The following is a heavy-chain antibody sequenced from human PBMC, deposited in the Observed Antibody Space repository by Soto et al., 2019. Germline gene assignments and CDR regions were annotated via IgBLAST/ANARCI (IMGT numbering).Heavy chain of an antibody. CDR2: INPSGGST. CDR3: AREVERGYSYGYLEY. D-gene: IGHD5-18*01. Sequence: QVQLVQSGAEVKKPGASVKVSCKASGYTFTSYYMHWVRQAPGQGLEWMGIINPSGGSTSYAQKFQGSVTMTSDTSTSTLYMEMSRPRSEDTAVYYCAREVERGYSYGYLEYWGQGTLVTVSS. J-gene: IGHJ4*02. V-gene: IGHV1-46*01. CDR1: GYTFTSYY.